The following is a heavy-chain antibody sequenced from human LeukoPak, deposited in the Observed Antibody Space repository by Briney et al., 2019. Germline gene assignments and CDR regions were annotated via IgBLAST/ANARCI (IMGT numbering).Heavy chain of an antibody. V-gene: IGHV3-33*08. CDR1: GFTFSSYG. D-gene: IGHD3-10*01. J-gene: IGHJ4*02. CDR2: IWYDGSNK. CDR3: ARGPHYYGSGSYXNPIVD. Sequence: GGSLRLSCAASGFTFSSYGMHWVRQAPGKGLEWVAVIWYDGSNKYYADSVKGRFTISRDNSKNTLYLQMNSLRAEDTAVYYCARGPHYYGSGSYXNPIVDWGQGTLVTVSS.